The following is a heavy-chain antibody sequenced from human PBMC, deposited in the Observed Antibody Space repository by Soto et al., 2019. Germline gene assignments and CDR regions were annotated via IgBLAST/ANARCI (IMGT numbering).Heavy chain of an antibody. J-gene: IGHJ5*02. D-gene: IGHD5-12*01. Sequence: GASLKVSCKASGYTFTSYYMHWVRQAPGQGLEWMGIINPSGGSTSYAQKFQGRVTMTRDTSTSTVYMELSSLRSEDTAVYYCARGSGYSGYDFLPWFDPWGQGTLITVSS. CDR1: GYTFTSYY. CDR2: INPSGGST. CDR3: ARGSGYSGYDFLPWFDP. V-gene: IGHV1-46*03.